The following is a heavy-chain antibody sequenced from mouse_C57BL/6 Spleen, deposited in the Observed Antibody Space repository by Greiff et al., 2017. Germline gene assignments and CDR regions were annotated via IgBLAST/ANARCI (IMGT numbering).Heavy chain of an antibody. CDR1: GYTFTSYW. J-gene: IGHJ4*01. CDR3: ARSYYYGSDY. CDR2: IDPSDSYT. Sequence: QVQLQQSGAELVMPGASVKLSCKASGYTFTSYWMHWVKQRPGQGLEWIGEIDPSDSYTNYNQKFKGKSTLTVDKSSSTAYMQLSSLTSEDSAVYYCARSYYYGSDYWGQGTSVTVSS. V-gene: IGHV1-69*01.